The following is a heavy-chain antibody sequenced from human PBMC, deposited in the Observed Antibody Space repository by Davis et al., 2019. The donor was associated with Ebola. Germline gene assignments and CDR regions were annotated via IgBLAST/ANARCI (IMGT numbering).Heavy chain of an antibody. D-gene: IGHD6-13*01. CDR1: GYTFTSYA. Sequence: ASVKVSCKASGYTFTSYAMNWVRQAPGQGLEWMGWNNTNTGNPTYAQGFTGRFVFSLDTSVSTAYLQISSLKAEDTAVYYCASYSSSNYYYYGMDVWGKGTTVTVSS. V-gene: IGHV7-4-1*02. CDR2: NNTNTGNP. J-gene: IGHJ6*04. CDR3: ASYSSSNYYYYGMDV.